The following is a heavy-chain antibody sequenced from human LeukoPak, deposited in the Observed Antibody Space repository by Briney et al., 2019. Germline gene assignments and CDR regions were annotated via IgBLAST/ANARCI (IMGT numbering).Heavy chain of an antibody. CDR2: IWYDESNK. D-gene: IGHD3-10*01. CDR3: ARDPALLWFGELLKYYFDY. J-gene: IGHJ4*02. V-gene: IGHV3-33*01. CDR1: GFTFSSYG. Sequence: GRSLRLSCAASGFTFSSYGMHWVRQAPGKGLEWVAVIWYDESNKYYADSVKGRFTISRDNSKNTLYLQMSSLRAEDTAVYYCARDPALLWFGELLKYYFDYWGQGTLVTVSS.